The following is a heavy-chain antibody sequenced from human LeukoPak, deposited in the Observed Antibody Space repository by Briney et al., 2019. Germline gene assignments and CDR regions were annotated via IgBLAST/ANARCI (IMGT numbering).Heavy chain of an antibody. CDR1: GFTFSSYA. D-gene: IGHD1-26*01. J-gene: IGHJ4*02. V-gene: IGHV3-23*01. CDR3: AKDSGSHNTFDY. Sequence: GGSLRLSCAASGFTFSSYAMSWVRQAPGKGLGWVSAISGSGGSTYYADSVKGRFTISRDNSKNTLYLQMNSLRAEDTAVYYCAKDSGSHNTFDYWGQGTLVTVSS. CDR2: ISGSGGST.